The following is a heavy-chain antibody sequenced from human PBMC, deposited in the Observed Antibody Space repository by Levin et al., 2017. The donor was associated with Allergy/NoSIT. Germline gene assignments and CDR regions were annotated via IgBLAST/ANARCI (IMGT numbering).Heavy chain of an antibody. CDR3: ARTITMVRGGWFDP. CDR2: ISSSGSTI. J-gene: IGHJ5*02. D-gene: IGHD3-10*01. V-gene: IGHV3-11*01. Sequence: GESLKISCAASGFTFSDYYMSWIRQAPGKGLEWVSYISSSGSTIYYADSVKGRFTISRDNAKNSLYLQMNSLRAEDTAVYYCARTITMVRGGWFDPWGQGTLVTVSS. CDR1: GFTFSDYY.